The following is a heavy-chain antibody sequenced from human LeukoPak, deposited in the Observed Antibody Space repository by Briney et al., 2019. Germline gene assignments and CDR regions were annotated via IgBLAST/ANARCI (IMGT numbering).Heavy chain of an antibody. CDR2: IKQDGSEK. CDR3: ARVHCSSTSCLDPIDAFDI. D-gene: IGHD2-2*01. J-gene: IGHJ3*02. V-gene: IGHV3-7*04. Sequence: GGSLRLSCAASGFTFSSYWMSWVRQAPGKGLEWVANIKQDGSEKYYVDSVKGRFTISRDNAKNSLYLQMNSLRAEDTAVYYCARVHCSSTSCLDPIDAFDIWGQGTMVTVSS. CDR1: GFTFSSYW.